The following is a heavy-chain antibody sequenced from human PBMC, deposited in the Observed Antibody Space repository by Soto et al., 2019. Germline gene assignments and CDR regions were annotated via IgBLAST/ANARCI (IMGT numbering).Heavy chain of an antibody. CDR2: IWYDGSIK. J-gene: IGHJ6*02. CDR3: ARIDCTGDNCNPYYHYGMDV. D-gene: IGHD1-20*01. V-gene: IGHV3-33*01. Sequence: QEQLVESGGGVVQPGRSLRLSCAASGFTFHTYGMHWVRQIPGKGLQWVAIIWYDGSIKYYADSVRGRFTISRDNSKNTLYLQLNSLRDEDTDVYYCARIDCTGDNCNPYYHYGMDVWGQGTTVTVSS. CDR1: GFTFHTYG.